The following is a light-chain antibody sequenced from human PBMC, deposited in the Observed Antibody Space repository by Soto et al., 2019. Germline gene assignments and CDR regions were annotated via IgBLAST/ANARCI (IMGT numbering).Light chain of an antibody. Sequence: EIVLTQSPATLPLSPGERATLSCRASQSVSIYLAWYQQRPGQAPRLLIYNASNRATGIPARFSGSGSGTDFTLTISSLEPEDVAVYYCQQRYNWPRTFGQGTKVEIK. J-gene: IGKJ1*01. CDR1: QSVSIY. CDR2: NAS. CDR3: QQRYNWPRT. V-gene: IGKV3-11*01.